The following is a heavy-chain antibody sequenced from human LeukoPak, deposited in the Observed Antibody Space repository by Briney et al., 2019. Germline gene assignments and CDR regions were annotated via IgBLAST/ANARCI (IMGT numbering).Heavy chain of an antibody. Sequence: ASVKVSCKASGYTFTGYYIFWLRQAPGQGLEWMGRINPNSGGTNYAQKFQGRVTMTRDTSISTAYMELSRLRSDDTAVYYCARGGVVVVPAAILAYFDYWGQGTLVTVSS. J-gene: IGHJ4*02. CDR1: GYTFTGYY. V-gene: IGHV1-2*06. D-gene: IGHD2-2*01. CDR3: ARGGVVVVPAAILAYFDY. CDR2: INPNSGGT.